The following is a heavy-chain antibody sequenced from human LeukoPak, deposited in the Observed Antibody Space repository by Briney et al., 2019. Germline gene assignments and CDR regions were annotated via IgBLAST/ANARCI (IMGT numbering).Heavy chain of an antibody. V-gene: IGHV5-51*01. CDR3: ARHPTGFPNWFDP. CDR2: IHPGNSGT. D-gene: IGHD1-14*01. Sequence: GESLKISCKGSGYSFTNYWIAWVRQMPGIGLEWMGSIHPGNSGTTYSPSFQGQVTLSADKSISTAYLQWSSLKASDTALYYCARHPTGFPNWFDPWGQGTLVTVSS. CDR1: GYSFTNYW. J-gene: IGHJ5*02.